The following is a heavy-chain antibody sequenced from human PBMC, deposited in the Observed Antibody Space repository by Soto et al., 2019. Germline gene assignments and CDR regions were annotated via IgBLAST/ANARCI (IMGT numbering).Heavy chain of an antibody. D-gene: IGHD3-9*01. Sequence: PGGSLRLSCITSGFTFGEYAMSWFRQAPGKGLEWVGFIRAKSYGGTTEYAPSVRGRFVISRDDSQSLVYLQMNSLKTEDTGVYYCTKRYFGASDAFDIWGQGTMVTVSS. CDR1: GFTFGEYA. CDR2: IRAKSYGGTT. CDR3: TKRYFGASDAFDI. J-gene: IGHJ3*02. V-gene: IGHV3-49*03.